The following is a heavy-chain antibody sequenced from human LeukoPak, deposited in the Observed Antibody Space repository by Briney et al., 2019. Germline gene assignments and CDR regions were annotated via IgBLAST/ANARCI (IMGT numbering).Heavy chain of an antibody. J-gene: IGHJ4*02. Sequence: SETLSLTCTVSGGSISSYYWRWIRQPPGKGLEWIGYVYYSGSTNYNPSLKSRVTISVDTSKNQFSLKLSSVTAADTAVYYCARFASGSYFGSFDYWGQGTLVTVSS. CDR1: GGSISSYY. CDR3: ARFASGSYFGSFDY. D-gene: IGHD1-26*01. V-gene: IGHV4-59*01. CDR2: VYYSGST.